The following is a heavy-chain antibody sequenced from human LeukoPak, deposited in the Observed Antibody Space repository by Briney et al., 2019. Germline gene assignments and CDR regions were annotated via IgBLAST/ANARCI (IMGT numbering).Heavy chain of an antibody. J-gene: IGHJ6*03. V-gene: IGHV1-2*02. CDR1: GYTFTGYY. Sequence: ASVKVSCKASGYTFTGYYMHWVRQAPGQGLEWMGWINPNSGGTNYAQKLQGRVTMTTDTSTSTAYMELRSLRSDDTAVYYCAREGADTAMVTWFYYYYMDVWGKGTTVTVSS. CDR3: AREGADTAMVTWFYYYYMDV. D-gene: IGHD5-18*01. CDR2: INPNSGGT.